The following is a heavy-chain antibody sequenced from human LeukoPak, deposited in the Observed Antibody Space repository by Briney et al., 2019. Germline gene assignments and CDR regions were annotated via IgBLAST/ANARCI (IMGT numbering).Heavy chain of an antibody. Sequence: GGSLRLSCAASGFTFSSYGIHWVRQAPGKGLEWVAFIRYDGSNKYYADSVKGRFTISRDNSKNTLYLQMNSLRAEDTAVYYCAKDLEILPAAFDYWGQGTLVTVSS. J-gene: IGHJ4*02. CDR1: GFTFSSYG. CDR3: AKDLEILPAAFDY. V-gene: IGHV3-30*02. CDR2: IRYDGSNK. D-gene: IGHD2-2*01.